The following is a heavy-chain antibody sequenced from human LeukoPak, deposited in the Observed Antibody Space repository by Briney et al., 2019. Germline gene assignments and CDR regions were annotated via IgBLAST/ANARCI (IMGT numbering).Heavy chain of an antibody. D-gene: IGHD6-19*01. CDR2: INPNSGGT. V-gene: IGHV1-2*02. CDR1: GYTFTGYY. Sequence: ASVKVSCKASGYTFTGYYMHWVRQAPGQGLEWMGWINPNSGGTNYAQKFQGRVTMTRDTSISIAYMELSRLRSDDTAVYYCARTPGYSSGWYGLSYGMDVWGQGTTVTVSS. J-gene: IGHJ6*02. CDR3: ARTPGYSSGWYGLSYGMDV.